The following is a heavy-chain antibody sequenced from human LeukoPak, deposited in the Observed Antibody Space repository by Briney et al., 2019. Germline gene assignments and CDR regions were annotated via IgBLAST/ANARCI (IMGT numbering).Heavy chain of an antibody. V-gene: IGHV1-69*04. CDR3: ARAGYSGYPYRGYFDY. J-gene: IGHJ4*02. CDR2: IIPILGIA. Sequence: ASVKVSCKASGGTFSSYAISWVRQAPGQGLEWMGRIIPILGIANYAQKFQGRVTITADKSTSTAYMELSSLRSEDTAVYYCARAGYSGYPYRGYFDYWGQGTLVTVSS. CDR1: GGTFSSYA. D-gene: IGHD5-12*01.